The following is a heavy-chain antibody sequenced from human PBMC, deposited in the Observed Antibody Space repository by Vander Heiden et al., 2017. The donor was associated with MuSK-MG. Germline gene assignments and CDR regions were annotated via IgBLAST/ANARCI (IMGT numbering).Heavy chain of an antibody. D-gene: IGHD2-8*01. CDR2: INGDGRST. Sequence: EVQLVEPGGGLVQPWGSLRLTCSASGFPFTNCWVHWVRQVPGKGPVCVSRINGDGRSTDYADSVKGRFSISRDNAKNTLYLQMNSLGAEDTAVYYCVRAHGMLYYFDHWGQGILVTVSS. CDR1: GFPFTNCW. V-gene: IGHV3-74*01. CDR3: VRAHGMLYYFDH. J-gene: IGHJ4*02.